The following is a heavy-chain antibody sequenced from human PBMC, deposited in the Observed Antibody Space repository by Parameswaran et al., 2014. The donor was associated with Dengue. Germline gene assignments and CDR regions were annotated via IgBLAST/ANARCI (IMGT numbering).Heavy chain of an antibody. V-gene: IGHV4-38-2*02. CDR2: IYHSGST. D-gene: IGHD4-11*01. CDR3: ARGSGTTVTLYYYYGMDV. J-gene: IGHJ6*02. CDR1: GYSISSGYY. Sequence: SETLSLTCTVSGYSISSGYYWGWIRQPPGKGLEWIGSIYHSGSTYYNPSLKSRVTISVDTSKNQFSLKLSSVTAADTAVYYCARGSGTTVTLYYYYGMDVWGQGTTVTVSS.